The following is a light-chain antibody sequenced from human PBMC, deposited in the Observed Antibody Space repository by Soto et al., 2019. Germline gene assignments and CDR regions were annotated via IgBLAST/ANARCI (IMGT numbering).Light chain of an antibody. CDR3: NSYTNTAARV. CDR2: EVS. J-gene: IGLJ1*01. CDR1: SSAVGAHNF. Sequence: QAALTQPGSVSGTHGLSITISCTGTSSAVGAHNFVSWYQQHPDKAPKLMIYEVSNRPSGVSARFSGSKSDNTASQTISGLPAADEADYYCNSYTNTAARVLGTGTKVTVL. V-gene: IGLV2-14*01.